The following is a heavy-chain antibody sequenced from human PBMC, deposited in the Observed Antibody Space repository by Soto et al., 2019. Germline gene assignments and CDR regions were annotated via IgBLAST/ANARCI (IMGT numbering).Heavy chain of an antibody. CDR3: ARAKRALERLSFGYSDMAD. D-gene: IGHD1-1*01. V-gene: IGHV1-69*13. CDR2: IIPIFGTA. Sequence: AAVKVSCKASGGTFSSYAISWVRQAPGQGLEGMGGIIPIFGTANYAQKFQGRVTITADESTSAAYMEMSSLRSEDTPVHYCARAKRALERLSFGYSDMADWGQGTT. CDR1: GGTFSSYA. J-gene: IGHJ6*02.